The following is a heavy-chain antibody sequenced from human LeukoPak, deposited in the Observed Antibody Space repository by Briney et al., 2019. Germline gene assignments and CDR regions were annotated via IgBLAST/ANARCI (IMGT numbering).Heavy chain of an antibody. CDR2: IWYDGSNK. Sequence: GGSLRLSCAASGFTFSSYGMHWVRQAPGKGLEWVAVIWYDGSNKYYADSVKGRFTISRDNSKNTLYLQMNSLRAEDTAVYYCATDLSIYDSSGVTGYWGQGTLVTVSS. CDR1: GFTFSSYG. J-gene: IGHJ4*02. D-gene: IGHD3-22*01. CDR3: ATDLSIYDSSGVTGY. V-gene: IGHV3-33*01.